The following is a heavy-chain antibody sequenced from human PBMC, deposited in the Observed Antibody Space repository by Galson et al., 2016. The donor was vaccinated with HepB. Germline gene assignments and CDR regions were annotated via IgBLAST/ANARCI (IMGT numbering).Heavy chain of an antibody. J-gene: IGHJ6*02. Sequence: SLRLSCAASGFTFSSHWMRWVRQAPGEGLEWVGTIKEGGVAKFYVDSVKGRFTISRDNAKNSVYLQMNSLRADDTAVYYCARVFRSGKQMDVWGQGTTVTVSS. D-gene: IGHD3-10*01. CDR3: ARVFRSGKQMDV. CDR1: GFTFSSHW. CDR2: IKEGGVAK. V-gene: IGHV3-7*01.